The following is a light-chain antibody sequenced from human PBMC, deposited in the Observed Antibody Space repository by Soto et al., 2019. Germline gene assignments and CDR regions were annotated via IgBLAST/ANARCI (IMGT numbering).Light chain of an antibody. CDR2: LDSDGSH. V-gene: IGLV4-69*01. CDR3: QTWGTGIHVV. CDR1: SGHSSYA. J-gene: IGLJ2*01. Sequence: QSVLTQSPSASASLGASVKLSCTLSSGHSSYAIAWHQQQPEKGPRYLMKLDSDGSHTKGDAIPDPFSGSSSGAERYLTISSLQSEDEADDYCQTWGTGIHVVFGGGTKVTVL.